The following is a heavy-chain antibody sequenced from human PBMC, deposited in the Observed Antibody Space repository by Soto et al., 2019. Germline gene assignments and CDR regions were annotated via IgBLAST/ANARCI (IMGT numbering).Heavy chain of an antibody. CDR1: GGSISNYY. J-gene: IGHJ5*02. CDR2: IYNTGST. D-gene: IGHD3-10*01. Sequence: ETLSLTCTVSGGSISNYYWNWIRQSPGKGLEWIGSIYNTGSTSYNPSLKSRVTMSVDTSKNQFSLELTSVTAADAAVYYCARTCFDSGTYYNSCFDPWGQGTLVTVSS. CDR3: ARTCFDSGTYYNSCFDP. V-gene: IGHV4-59*01.